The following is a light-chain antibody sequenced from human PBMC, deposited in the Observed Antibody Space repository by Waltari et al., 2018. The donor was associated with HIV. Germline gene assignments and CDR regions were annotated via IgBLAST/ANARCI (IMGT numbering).Light chain of an antibody. CDR1: SGHSNYA. J-gene: IGLJ2*01. V-gene: IGLV4-69*01. CDR3: QTWATCSRVV. Sequence: QLVLTQSPSASASLGASVKLTCTLSSGHSNYAIAWHQQHPEKGPRYLMKLNSDGNHLKGDGIPVLFSGSSSGAERYLTLSSLQSEDEADYYCQTWATCSRVVFGGGTKLTVL. CDR2: LNSDGNH.